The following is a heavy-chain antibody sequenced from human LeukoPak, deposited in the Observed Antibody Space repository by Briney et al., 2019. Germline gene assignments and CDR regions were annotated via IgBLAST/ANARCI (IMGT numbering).Heavy chain of an antibody. D-gene: IGHD2-15*01. Sequence: TYAESLKGRFTVSRDNAKNTLYLQMNSLRVEDTAIYYCARGGSCSGGNCKYTRKEIDYWGQGTLVTVSS. J-gene: IGHJ4*02. CDR3: ARGGSCSGGNCKYTRKEIDY. V-gene: IGHV3-74*03.